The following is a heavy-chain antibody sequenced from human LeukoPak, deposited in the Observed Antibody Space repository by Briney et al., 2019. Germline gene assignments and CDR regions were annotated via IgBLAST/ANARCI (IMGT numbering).Heavy chain of an antibody. Sequence: GSLRLSCAASGFTFSNNWMTWVRQPPGKGLEWIGSIYYSGSTYYNPSLKSRVTISVDTSKNQFSLKLSSVTAADTAVYYCARGVGYDYFDYWGQGTLVTVSS. CDR1: GFTFSNNW. CDR2: IYYSGST. J-gene: IGHJ4*02. CDR3: ARGVGYDYFDY. D-gene: IGHD6-13*01. V-gene: IGHV4-4*02.